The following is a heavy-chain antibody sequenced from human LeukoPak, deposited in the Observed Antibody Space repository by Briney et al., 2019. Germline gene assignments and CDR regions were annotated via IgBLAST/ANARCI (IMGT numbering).Heavy chain of an antibody. CDR1: GYTFTSYD. D-gene: IGHD1-26*01. CDR2: MNPNSGNT. CDR3: ARYGWELNFDY. V-gene: IGHV1-8*03. Sequence: PSVKVSCKASGYTFTSYDINWVRQGTGQGLEWMGWMNPNSGNTGYAQKFQGRVTITRNPSIRTAYRELSSLGSEDTAVYYCARYGWELNFDYWGQGTLVTVPS. J-gene: IGHJ4*02.